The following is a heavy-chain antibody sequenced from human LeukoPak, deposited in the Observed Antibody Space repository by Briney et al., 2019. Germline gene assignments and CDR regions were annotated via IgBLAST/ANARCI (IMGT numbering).Heavy chain of an antibody. CDR1: GFTFSSYA. D-gene: IGHD6-13*01. V-gene: IGHV3-23*01. J-gene: IGHJ4*02. CDR2: ISGSGGST. CDR3: AKDLIPGIAAAGTFDY. Sequence: GGSLRLSCAASGFTFSSYAMSWVRQAPGKGLEWVSAISGSGGSTYYADSVKGRFTISRDNSKNTLYLQMNSLRAEDTAVYYCAKDLIPGIAAAGTFDYWGQGTLVTVSS.